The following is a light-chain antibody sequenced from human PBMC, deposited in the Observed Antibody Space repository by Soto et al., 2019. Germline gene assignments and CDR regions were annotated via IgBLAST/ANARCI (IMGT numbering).Light chain of an antibody. CDR3: AGWDDSLTVV. CDR2: NDD. Sequence: QSVLTQPPSASGTPGQRVTISCSGSSSNIGTKTVTWYQQIPGTAPKVVIYNDDQRPSGFPDRFSGSKSGTSASLAISGLQSEDEADYYCAGWDDSLTVVFGGGTQLTVL. CDR1: SSNIGTKT. J-gene: IGLJ2*01. V-gene: IGLV1-44*01.